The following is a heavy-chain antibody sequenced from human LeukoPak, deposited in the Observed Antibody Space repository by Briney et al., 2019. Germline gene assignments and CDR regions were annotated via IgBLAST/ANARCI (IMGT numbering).Heavy chain of an antibody. Sequence: GESLKISCKGSGYSFTSYWIGWVRQMPGKGLEWMGIIYPGDSDTRYSPSFQGQVTISADKSISTAYLQWSSLEASDTAMYYCARQIGYCSGGSCGGVDPWGQGTLVTVSS. CDR1: GYSFTSYW. J-gene: IGHJ5*02. CDR3: ARQIGYCSGGSCGGVDP. CDR2: IYPGDSDT. D-gene: IGHD2-15*01. V-gene: IGHV5-51*01.